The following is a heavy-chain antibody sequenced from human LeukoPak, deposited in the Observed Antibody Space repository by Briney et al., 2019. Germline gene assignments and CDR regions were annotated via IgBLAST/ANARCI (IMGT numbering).Heavy chain of an antibody. V-gene: IGHV4-4*08. Sequence: KTSETLSLTCSVTGGSVSSYYWSWIRQSSGKGLEWIGHLHTSGRTNYNPSLKSRVTGFVDTSKNQVSLRLSSVTAADTAVYYCARHGTISSESYFDYWGQGALVTVSS. CDR2: LHTSGRT. CDR1: GGSVSSYY. D-gene: IGHD1-14*01. CDR3: ARHGTISSESYFDY. J-gene: IGHJ4*02.